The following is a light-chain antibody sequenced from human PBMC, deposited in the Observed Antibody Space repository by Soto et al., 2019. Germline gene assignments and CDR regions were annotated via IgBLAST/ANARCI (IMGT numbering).Light chain of an antibody. CDR2: DVS. CDR3: CSEAGSSVV. Sequence: QSALTQPRSVSGSPGQSVTISCTGTSSDVGGYNYVSWYQQHPGKAPKLMIYDVSKRPSGVPDRFSGSKSGNTASLTISGLQAEDEADYYCCSEAGSSVVFGGGTKLTVL. J-gene: IGLJ2*01. V-gene: IGLV2-11*01. CDR1: SSDVGGYNY.